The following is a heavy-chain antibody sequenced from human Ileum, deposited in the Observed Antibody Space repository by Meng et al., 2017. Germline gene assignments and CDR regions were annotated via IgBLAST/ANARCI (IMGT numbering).Heavy chain of an antibody. D-gene: IGHD3-10*01. CDR3: ARDIRTLLWFGETSYGMDV. J-gene: IGHJ6*02. CDR1: GFTFSDSA. Sequence: GESLKISCAVSGFTFSDSAIHWVRQASGKGLEWVSSISSSSSYIYYADSVKGRFTISRDNAKNSLYLQMNSLRAEDTAVYYCARDIRTLLWFGETSYGMDVWGQGTTVTVSS. CDR2: ISSSSSYI. V-gene: IGHV3-21*01.